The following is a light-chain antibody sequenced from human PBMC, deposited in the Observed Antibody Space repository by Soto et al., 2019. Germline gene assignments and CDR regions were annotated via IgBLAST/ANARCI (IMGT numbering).Light chain of an antibody. V-gene: IGLV2-14*01. Sequence: QSVLTQPASVSGSPGQSITISCTGTSSDLDGYKYVSWYQQHPGKAPKLMIYAVSNRPSGVSNRFSGSKSGDTASLTISGLQAEDEADYYCSSYTSRSTFWVFGGGTKLTVL. J-gene: IGLJ3*02. CDR3: SSYTSRSTFWV. CDR1: SSDLDGYKY. CDR2: AVS.